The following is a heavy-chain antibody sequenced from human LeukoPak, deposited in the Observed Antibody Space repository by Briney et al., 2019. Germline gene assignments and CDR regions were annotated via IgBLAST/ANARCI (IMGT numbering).Heavy chain of an antibody. D-gene: IGHD1-1*01. V-gene: IGHV1-69*04. CDR2: IIPILGIA. J-gene: IGHJ6*02. CDR3: ARDKQGERGYNVLSNGMDV. CDR1: VGTFSSYA. Sequence: ASVKVSCKASVGTFSSYAISWVRQAPGQGLEWMGRIIPILGIAYYAQKFQGRVTITADKSTSTAYIELSSLRSQDTAGYYGARDKQGERGYNVLSNGMDVWGQGATVTVSS.